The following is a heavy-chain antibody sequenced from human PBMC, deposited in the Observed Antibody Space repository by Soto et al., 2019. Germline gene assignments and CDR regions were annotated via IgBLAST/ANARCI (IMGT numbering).Heavy chain of an antibody. CDR1: GGSVSSGDYY. D-gene: IGHD3-10*01. Sequence: QVQLQESGPGLVKPSETLSLTCTVSGGSVSSGDYYWSWIRQPPGKGLEWIGCIYYSGSTNYNPSLKSRVTISLDTSKNQFSLRLSSVTAADTAVYYCAGDYYYGLGTYYNAWFDPWGQGTLVTVSS. J-gene: IGHJ5*02. CDR2: IYYSGST. CDR3: AGDYYYGLGTYYNAWFDP. V-gene: IGHV4-61*08.